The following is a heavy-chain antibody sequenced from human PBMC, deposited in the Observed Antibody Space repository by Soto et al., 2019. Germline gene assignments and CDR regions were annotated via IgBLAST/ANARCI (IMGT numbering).Heavy chain of an antibody. J-gene: IGHJ4*02. V-gene: IGHV1-18*01. CDR3: ARLKAYDSSGYDWAY. Sequence: ASVKVSCKASGYTFTSYGISWVRQAPGQGLEWMGWISAYNGNTNYAQKLQGRVTMTTDTSTSTAYMELRSLRSDDTAVYYCARLKAYDSSGYDWAYWGQGTLVTVSS. D-gene: IGHD3-22*01. CDR2: ISAYNGNT. CDR1: GYTFTSYG.